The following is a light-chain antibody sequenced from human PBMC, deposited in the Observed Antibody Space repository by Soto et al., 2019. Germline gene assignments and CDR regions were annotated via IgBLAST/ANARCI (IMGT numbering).Light chain of an antibody. CDR1: QSVSSY. V-gene: IGKV3-11*01. CDR3: QQRSSWPST. J-gene: IGKJ4*01. Sequence: EIVLTQSPVTLSLSPGEKATLSCRASQSVSSYLAWYQQKPGQAPRLLIYDASNRATGIPARFSGSGSGTDFTLTISSLEPEDFADYYCQQRSSWPSTFGGGTKVDIK. CDR2: DAS.